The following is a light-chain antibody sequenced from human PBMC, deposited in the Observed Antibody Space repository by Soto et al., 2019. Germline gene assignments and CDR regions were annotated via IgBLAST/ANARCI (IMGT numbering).Light chain of an antibody. Sequence: EIVMTQSPAILSVSPGERATLSCRASQSISSFLAWYQQKPGQAPRLLIYDSSNRATGIPARFSGSGSGTDFTLTISSLEPEDFAVYYCQQRGNWPWTFGQGTKVDIK. CDR2: DSS. J-gene: IGKJ1*01. V-gene: IGKV3-11*01. CDR3: QQRGNWPWT. CDR1: QSISSF.